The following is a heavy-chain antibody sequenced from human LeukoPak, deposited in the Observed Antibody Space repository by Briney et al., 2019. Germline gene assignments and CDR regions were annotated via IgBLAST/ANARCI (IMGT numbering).Heavy chain of an antibody. D-gene: IGHD6-13*01. CDR3: ATYLSSSWPRWFDP. CDR1: GYTLTELS. CDR2: FDPEDGGT. J-gene: IGHJ5*02. V-gene: IGHV1-24*01. Sequence: ASVKVSCKVSGYTLTELSMHWVRQAPGKGLEWMGGFDPEDGGTIYAQKFQGRVTMTEDTSTDTAYTELSSLRSEDTAVYYCATYLSSSWPRWFDPWGQGTLVTVSS.